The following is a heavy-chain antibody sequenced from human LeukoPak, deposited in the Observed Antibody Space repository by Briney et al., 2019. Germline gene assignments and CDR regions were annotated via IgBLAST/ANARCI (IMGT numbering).Heavy chain of an antibody. CDR3: ARAKKQGTTVTTGWFDP. D-gene: IGHD4-11*01. CDR1: GGTFSSYT. Sequence: SVKVSCKASGGTFSSYTISWVRQAPGQGLEWMGRIIPILSIANYAQKFQGRVTITADKSTSTAYMELSSLRSEDTAVYYCARAKKQGTTVTTGWFDPWGQGTLVTVSS. J-gene: IGHJ5*02. CDR2: IIPILSIA. V-gene: IGHV1-69*02.